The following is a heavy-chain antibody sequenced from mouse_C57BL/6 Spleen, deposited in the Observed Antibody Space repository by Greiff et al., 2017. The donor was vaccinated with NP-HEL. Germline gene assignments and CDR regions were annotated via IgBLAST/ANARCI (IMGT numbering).Heavy chain of an antibody. CDR2: INPSNGGT. Sequence: QVQLQQPGTELVKPGASVKLSCKASGYTFTSYWMHWVKQRPGQGLEWIGNINPSNGGTNYNEKFKSKATLTVDTSSSTAYMQLSSLTSEDSAVXFFASSSYYDPIDYWGQGTTLTVSS. J-gene: IGHJ2*01. CDR3: ASSSYYDPIDY. D-gene: IGHD2-4*01. V-gene: IGHV1-53*01. CDR1: GYTFTSYW.